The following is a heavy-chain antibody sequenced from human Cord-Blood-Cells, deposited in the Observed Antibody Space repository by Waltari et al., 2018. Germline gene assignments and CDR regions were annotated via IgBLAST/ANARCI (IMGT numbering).Heavy chain of an antibody. V-gene: IGHV4-34*01. D-gene: IGHD1-26*01. CDR1: GGSFSGYY. CDR3: ARHSGRYNYFDY. J-gene: IGHJ4*02. Sequence: QVQLQQWGAGLLKPSETLSLTCAVYGGSFSGYYWSWIRQPPGKGLEWIGEINHSGSTNYNPSLKSRVTISVDTSKNQFSLKLSSVTAADTAVYYCARHSGRYNYFDYWGQGTLVTVSS. CDR2: INHSGST.